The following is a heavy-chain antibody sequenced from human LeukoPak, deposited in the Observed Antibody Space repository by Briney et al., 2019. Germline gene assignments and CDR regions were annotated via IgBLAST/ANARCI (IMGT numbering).Heavy chain of an antibody. V-gene: IGHV4-30-2*01. Sequence: SQTLSLTSTVSGGSISSGGYYWSWIRQPPGKGLEWIGYIYHSGSTYYDPSLKSRVTISVDRSKNQFSLKLSSVTAADTAVYYCASRGNYDSSGYIDAFDIWGQGTMVTVSS. J-gene: IGHJ3*02. D-gene: IGHD3-22*01. CDR2: IYHSGST. CDR1: GGSISSGGYY. CDR3: ASRGNYDSSGYIDAFDI.